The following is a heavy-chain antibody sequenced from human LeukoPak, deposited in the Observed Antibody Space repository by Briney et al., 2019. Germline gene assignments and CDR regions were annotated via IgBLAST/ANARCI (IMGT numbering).Heavy chain of an antibody. D-gene: IGHD4-17*01. CDR2: INHSGST. CDR1: GGSFSGYY. Sequence: PSETLSLTCAVYGGSFSGYYWSWIRQPPGEGLEWIGEINHSGSTNYNPSLKSRVTISVDTSKNQFSLKLSSVTAADTAVYYCARVGGDYFDYWGQGTLVTVSS. J-gene: IGHJ4*02. V-gene: IGHV4-34*01. CDR3: ARVGGDYFDY.